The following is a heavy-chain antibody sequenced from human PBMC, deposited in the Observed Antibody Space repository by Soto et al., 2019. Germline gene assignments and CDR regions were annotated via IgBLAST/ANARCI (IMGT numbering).Heavy chain of an antibody. D-gene: IGHD6-13*01. Sequence: GGSLRLSCAASGFTFSNAWMSWVRQAPGKGLEWVGRIKSKTDGGTTDYAAPVKGRFTISRDDSKNTLYLQMNSLKTEDTAVYYCTTDPNNSSSWPYYYYYMDVWGKGTTVTVSS. J-gene: IGHJ6*03. CDR3: TTDPNNSSSWPYYYYYMDV. CDR1: GFTFSNAW. CDR2: IKSKTDGGTT. V-gene: IGHV3-15*01.